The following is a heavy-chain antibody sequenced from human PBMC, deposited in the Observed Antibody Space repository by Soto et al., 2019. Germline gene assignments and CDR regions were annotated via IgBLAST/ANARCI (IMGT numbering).Heavy chain of an antibody. CDR2: LNWNGDNI. D-gene: IGHD2-8*01. CDR1: GFSFDDYA. CDR3: VKGVHLSLQARVDS. V-gene: IGHV3-9*01. Sequence: VQLVESGGGLVEPGRSLRLSCTGSGFSFDDYAFHWVRQRPGKGLEWVSGLNWNGDNIAYADSVRGRFTISRDNGKNSRYLRMNGLRPDDTAFYYCVKGVHLSLQARVDSWGKGTLVTVSS. J-gene: IGHJ4*02.